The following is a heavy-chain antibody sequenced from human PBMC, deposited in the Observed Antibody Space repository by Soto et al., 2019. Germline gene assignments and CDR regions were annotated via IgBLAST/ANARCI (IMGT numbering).Heavy chain of an antibody. D-gene: IGHD6-13*01. V-gene: IGHV1-69*13. Sequence: GASVKVSCKASGGTFSSYAISWVRQAPGQGLEWMGGIIPIFGTANYAQKFQGRVTITADESTSTAYMELSSLRSEDTAVYYCARDLLYSSRGWFDPWGQGTLVTVSS. J-gene: IGHJ5*02. CDR2: IIPIFGTA. CDR1: GGTFSSYA. CDR3: ARDLLYSSRGWFDP.